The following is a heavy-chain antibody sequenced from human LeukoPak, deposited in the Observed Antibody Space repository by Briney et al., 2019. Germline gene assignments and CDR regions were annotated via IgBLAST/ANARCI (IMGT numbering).Heavy chain of an antibody. CDR2: IYTSGST. J-gene: IGHJ2*01. CDR1: GGSISSYY. Sequence: SETLSLTCTVSGGSISSYYWSWIRQPAGKGLEWIGRIYTSGSTNYNPSLKSRVTMSVDTSKNQFSLKLSSVTAADTAVYYRARGRAAILYWYFDLWGRGTLVTVSS. CDR3: ARGRAAILYWYFDL. D-gene: IGHD2-2*01. V-gene: IGHV4-4*07.